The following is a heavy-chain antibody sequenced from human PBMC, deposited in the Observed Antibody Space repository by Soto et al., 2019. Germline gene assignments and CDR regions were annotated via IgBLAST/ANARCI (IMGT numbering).Heavy chain of an antibody. CDR2: IYYSGST. Sequence: SETLSLTCTVSGGSISSSSYYWGWIRQPPGKGLEWIGSIYYSGSTYYNPSLKSRVTISVDTSKNQFSLKLSSVTAADTAVYYCARHYSHSGYDFFDYWGQGTLSTVSS. V-gene: IGHV4-39*01. J-gene: IGHJ4*02. CDR1: GGSISSSSYY. D-gene: IGHD5-12*01. CDR3: ARHYSHSGYDFFDY.